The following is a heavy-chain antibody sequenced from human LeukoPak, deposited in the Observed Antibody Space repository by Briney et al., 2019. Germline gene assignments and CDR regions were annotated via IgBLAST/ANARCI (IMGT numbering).Heavy chain of an antibody. V-gene: IGHV4-4*07. D-gene: IGHD6-13*01. J-gene: IGHJ4*02. CDR3: ALGRIAAAGTVDY. Sequence: SGTLSLTCTVSGGSISSYYWSWTRQPAGKGLEWVGRIYTSGSTKYNPSLKSRVTMSVDTSKNQFSLKLSSVTAADTAVYYCALGRIAAAGTVDYWGQGTLVTVSS. CDR1: GGSISSYY. CDR2: IYTSGST.